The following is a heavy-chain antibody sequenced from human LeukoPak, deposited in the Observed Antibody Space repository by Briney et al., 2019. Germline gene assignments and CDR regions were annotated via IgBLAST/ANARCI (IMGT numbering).Heavy chain of an antibody. D-gene: IGHD2-2*02. Sequence: GASVKVSCKASGYTFTGYYMHWVRQAPGQGLEWMGWINPNSGGTNYAQKFQGRVTMTRDTSISTAYMELSRLRSDDTAVYYCARVVVPAAIGSKQDNWFDPWGQGTLATVSS. CDR3: ARVVVPAAIGSKQDNWFDP. V-gene: IGHV1-2*02. J-gene: IGHJ5*02. CDR2: INPNSGGT. CDR1: GYTFTGYY.